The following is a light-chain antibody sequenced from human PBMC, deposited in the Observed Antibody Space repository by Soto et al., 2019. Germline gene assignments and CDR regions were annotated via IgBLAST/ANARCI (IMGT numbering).Light chain of an antibody. Sequence: DIQMTQSPSSLSASVGDRVTISCRMSQGISSYLAWYQQKPGKAPELLIYAASTLQSGVPSRFSGSYSGTDFTLTISSLQPEDFATYYCQQSDRTPPTFGQGTKVDIK. CDR1: QGISSY. CDR3: QQSDRTPPT. J-gene: IGKJ1*01. CDR2: AAS. V-gene: IGKV1-39*01.